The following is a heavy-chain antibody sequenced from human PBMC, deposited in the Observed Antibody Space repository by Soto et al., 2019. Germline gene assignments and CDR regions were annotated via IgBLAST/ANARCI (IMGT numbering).Heavy chain of an antibody. CDR1: GGTFSSYA. D-gene: IGHD1-7*01. V-gene: IGHV1-69*13. CDR3: ARDQGTGTTSYYYYGMDV. Sequence: SVKVSCKASGGTFSSYAIGWVRQAPGQGLEWMGGIIPIFGTANYAQKFQGRVTITADESTSTAYMELSSLRSEDTAVYYCARDQGTGTTSYYYYGMDVWGQGTTVTVSS. CDR2: IIPIFGTA. J-gene: IGHJ6*02.